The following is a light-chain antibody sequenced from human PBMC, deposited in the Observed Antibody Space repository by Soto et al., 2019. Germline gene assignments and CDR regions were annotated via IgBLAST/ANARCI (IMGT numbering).Light chain of an antibody. CDR3: QQSYSTSWT. CDR2: WAS. CDR1: PSVLSSSNNKNY. Sequence: DFVMTQTPDSLAVSLGERATINCKSSPSVLSSSNNKNYLAWYQQKPGQPPKLLIYWASTRDSGVPDRFSGSGSGTDFTLTISSLQAEDVAVYYCQQSYSTSWTFGQGTKVEIK. V-gene: IGKV4-1*01. J-gene: IGKJ1*01.